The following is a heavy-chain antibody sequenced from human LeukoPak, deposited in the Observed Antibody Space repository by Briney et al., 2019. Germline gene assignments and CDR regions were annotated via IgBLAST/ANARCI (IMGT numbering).Heavy chain of an antibody. Sequence: ASVKVSCKASGYTFTGYYMHWVRQAPGQGLEWMGWINPNSGGTNYAQKFQGRVTMTRDTSINTAYMELSRLRTDDTALYYCARAVDYYGSGSYYNPLDYWGQGTLVTVSS. CDR3: ARAVDYYGSGSYYNPLDY. D-gene: IGHD3-10*01. J-gene: IGHJ4*02. CDR1: GYTFTGYY. CDR2: INPNSGGT. V-gene: IGHV1-2*02.